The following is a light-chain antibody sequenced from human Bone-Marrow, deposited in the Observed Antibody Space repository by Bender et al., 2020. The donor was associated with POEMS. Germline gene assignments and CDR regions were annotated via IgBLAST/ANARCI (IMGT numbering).Light chain of an antibody. Sequence: QSALTQPASVSGSPGQSITISCTGTSGDVGTYNLVSWYQQHPGKAPKLMIYEGSKRPSGVSNRFSGSKSGNTASLTISGLQAEDEADYYCSLYSVPFSRVFGGGTKLTVL. CDR3: SLYSVPFSRV. CDR2: EGS. J-gene: IGLJ3*02. V-gene: IGLV2-14*02. CDR1: SGDVGTYNL.